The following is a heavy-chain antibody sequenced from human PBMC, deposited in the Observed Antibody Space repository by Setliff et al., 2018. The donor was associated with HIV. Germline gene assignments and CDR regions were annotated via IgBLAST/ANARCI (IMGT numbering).Heavy chain of an antibody. CDR1: GFSFRNNGVG. CDR3: AHRVTDPVPYYTSSCYFDF. J-gene: IGHJ4*02. Sequence: SGPTLVNPTQTLTLTCTFSGFSFRNNGVGVGWIRQPPGGALEWLAIIYWDDFEHYSPSLKNRLIITKDTSKNQVVLTMFNMDPVDTATYYCAHRVTDPVPYYTSSCYFDFWGQGTLVTVSS. D-gene: IGHD3-22*01. V-gene: IGHV2-5*02. CDR2: IYWDDFE.